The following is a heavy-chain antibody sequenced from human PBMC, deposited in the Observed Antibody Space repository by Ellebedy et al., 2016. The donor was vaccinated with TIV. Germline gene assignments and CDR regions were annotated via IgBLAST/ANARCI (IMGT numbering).Heavy chain of an antibody. V-gene: IGHV3-33*03. Sequence: PGGSLRLSCVASGFSLSDYGMHWVRQAPGKGLEWVTILLTDGLEKYYGDYVKGRFTISRDNSKNTLYLQMNSLRVDDTAVYYCATDLGTRAFDVWGQGTMVTVSS. D-gene: IGHD1-1*01. J-gene: IGHJ3*01. CDR1: GFSLSDYG. CDR3: ATDLGTRAFDV. CDR2: LLTDGLEK.